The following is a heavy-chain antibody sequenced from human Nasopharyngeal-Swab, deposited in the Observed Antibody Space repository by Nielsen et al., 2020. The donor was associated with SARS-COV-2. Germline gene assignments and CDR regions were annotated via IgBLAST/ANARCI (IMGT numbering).Heavy chain of an antibody. CDR3: AREDVLTGYGAFDM. D-gene: IGHD3-9*01. Sequence: GESLKISCAASGFTFSSYGMHWVRQAPGKGPEWVAVIWSDGSSEHYAGSVKGRFTISRDISKNTLYLQMNSLSAEDTAVYYCAREDVLTGYGAFDMWGQGTMVTVSS. V-gene: IGHV3-33*01. J-gene: IGHJ3*02. CDR1: GFTFSSYG. CDR2: IWSDGSSE.